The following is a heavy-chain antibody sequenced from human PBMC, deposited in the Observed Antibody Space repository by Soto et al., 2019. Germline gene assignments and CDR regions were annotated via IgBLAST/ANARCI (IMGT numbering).Heavy chain of an antibody. CDR2: ISSSSGYI. CDR1: GFTFTSYS. CDR3: ARGSILEWLSIDY. V-gene: IGHV3-21*01. J-gene: IGHJ4*02. Sequence: GGSLRLSCAASGFTFTSYSMNWVRQAPGKGLEWVSSISSSSGYIYYADSVKGRFTISRDNAKNSLYLQMNSLRAEDTAVYYCARGSILEWLSIDYWGQGTLVTVSS. D-gene: IGHD3-3*01.